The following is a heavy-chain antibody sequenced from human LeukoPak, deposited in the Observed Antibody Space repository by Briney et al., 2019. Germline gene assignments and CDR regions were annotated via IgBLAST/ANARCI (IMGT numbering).Heavy chain of an antibody. Sequence: LESLSLTCTVSGGSITNNYWNWIRQPPGKGLEWIVRIYHSGATNYNPSLTSRVTISVDTSRNQFSLNLNSVTAADTAVYYCARDIVMVTYWFDPWGQGTLVTVSS. D-gene: IGHD5-18*01. V-gene: IGHV4-59*12. J-gene: IGHJ5*02. CDR3: ARDIVMVTYWFDP. CDR1: GGSITNNY. CDR2: IYHSGAT.